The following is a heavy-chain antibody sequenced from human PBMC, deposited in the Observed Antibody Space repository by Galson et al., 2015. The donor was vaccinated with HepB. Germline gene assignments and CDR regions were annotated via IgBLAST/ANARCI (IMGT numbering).Heavy chain of an antibody. D-gene: IGHD6-19*01. V-gene: IGHV3-23*01. J-gene: IGHJ4*02. Sequence: SLRLSCAASGFTFSDYSMNWVRQTPGKGLEWVSGTSASGAGTYYADSVNGRFTISRDNSKNILFLQMDNARAEDTAMYYCARDPRQFLVKYFDSWGQGTLVTVSS. CDR2: TSASGAGT. CDR1: GFTFSDYS. CDR3: ARDPRQFLVKYFDS.